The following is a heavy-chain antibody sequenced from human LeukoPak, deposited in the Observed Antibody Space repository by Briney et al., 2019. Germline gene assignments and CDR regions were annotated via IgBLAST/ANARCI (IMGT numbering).Heavy chain of an antibody. J-gene: IGHJ5*02. D-gene: IGHD3-9*01. CDR3: AKGSDTLTGYHTSNWFGP. CDR2: IKEDGSEK. CDR1: GFTFSSYW. V-gene: IGHV3-7*03. Sequence: GGSLRLSCAASGFTFSSYWMDWVRQAPGKGLEWVANIKEDGSEKYYVDSVKGRFTISRDNAKNSLYLQMNSLRVEDTAVYYCAKGSDTLTGYHTSNWFGPWGQGTLVTVSS.